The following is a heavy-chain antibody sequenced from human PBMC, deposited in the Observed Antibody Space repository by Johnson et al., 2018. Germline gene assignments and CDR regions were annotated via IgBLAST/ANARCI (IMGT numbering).Heavy chain of an antibody. D-gene: IGHD3-3*01. CDR3: ARGGSIFGPPGAFDS. Sequence: VQLQESGGGFVQPGGSLRLSCAASGFTFSTYWMQWVRQAPGKGLEWVARINSDAWSRTYADYEQGHFTISRDNAKNTLVLQMNSPRDQDTAVYYCARGGSIFGPPGAFDSWGQGTMVTVSS. V-gene: IGHV3-74*01. CDR2: INSDAWSR. J-gene: IGHJ3*02. CDR1: GFTFSTYW.